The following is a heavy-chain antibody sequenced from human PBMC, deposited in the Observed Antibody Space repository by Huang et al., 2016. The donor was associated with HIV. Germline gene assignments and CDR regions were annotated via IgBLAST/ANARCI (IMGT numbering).Heavy chain of an antibody. CDR1: GFTFSSYS. V-gene: IGHV3-21*01. Sequence: EVQLVESGGGLVKPGGSLRLSCAASGFTFSSYSMNWVRQAPGKGLEWVSSISSSSNYIYYADSVKGRFTISRDNAKNSLYLQMNSLRAEDTAVYSCARASGYSGYGGADYWGQGTLVTVSS. CDR3: ARASGYSGYGGADY. D-gene: IGHD5-12*01. CDR2: ISSSSNYI. J-gene: IGHJ4*02.